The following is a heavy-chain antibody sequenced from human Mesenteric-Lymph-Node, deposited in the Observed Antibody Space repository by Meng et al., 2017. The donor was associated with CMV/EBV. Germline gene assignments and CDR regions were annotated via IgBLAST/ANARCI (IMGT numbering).Heavy chain of an antibody. Sequence: SETLSLTCTVSGGSISSSSYYWGWIRQPPGKGLEWIGSIYYSGSTYYNPSLKSRVTISVDTSKNQFSLKLSSVTAADTAVYYCAREGQPVRMPGTTWPPFDFWGQGTLVTVSS. V-gene: IGHV4-39*07. CDR3: AREGQPVRMPGTTWPPFDF. D-gene: IGHD1-14*01. J-gene: IGHJ4*02. CDR1: GGSISSSSYY. CDR2: IYYSGST.